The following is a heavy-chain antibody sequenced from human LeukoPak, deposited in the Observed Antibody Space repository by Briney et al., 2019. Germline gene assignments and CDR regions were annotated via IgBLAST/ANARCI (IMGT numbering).Heavy chain of an antibody. CDR3: ARDGGPIWDSETQCDYFDY. CDR1: GFTFSSYA. V-gene: IGHV3-30-3*01. J-gene: IGHJ4*02. Sequence: GRSLRLSCAASGFTFSSYAMHWVRQAPGKGLEWVAVISYDGSNKYYADSVKGRFTISRDNSKNTLYLQMNSLRAEDTAVYYCARDGGPIWDSETQCDYFDYWGQGTLVTVSS. CDR2: ISYDGSNK. D-gene: IGHD1-14*01.